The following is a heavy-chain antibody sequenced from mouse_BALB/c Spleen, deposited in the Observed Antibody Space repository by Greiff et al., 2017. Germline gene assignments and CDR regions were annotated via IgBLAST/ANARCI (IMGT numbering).Heavy chain of an antibody. CDR1: GFTFSSFG. D-gene: IGHD3-3*01. Sequence: DVMLVESGGGLVQPGGSRKLSCAASGFTFSSFGMHWVRQAPEKGLEWVAYISSGSSTIYYADTVKGRFTISRDNPKNTLFLQMTSLRSEDTAMYYCAREGFYWYFDVWGAGTTVTVSS. CDR3: AREGFYWYFDV. V-gene: IGHV5-17*02. J-gene: IGHJ1*01. CDR2: ISSGSSTI.